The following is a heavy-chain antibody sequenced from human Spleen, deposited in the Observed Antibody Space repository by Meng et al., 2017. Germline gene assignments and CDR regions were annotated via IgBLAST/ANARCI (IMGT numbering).Heavy chain of an antibody. CDR1: GFTFSNYG. Sequence: GGSLRLSCATSGFTFSNYGLHWVRQAPGKGLEWVAVISYDGSNKYYADSVKGRFTISRDNSKNTLYLQMNSLRAEDTAVYYCARSSDAFDIWGQGTMVTVSS. J-gene: IGHJ3*02. CDR2: ISYDGSNK. CDR3: ARSSDAFDI. V-gene: IGHV3-30*19.